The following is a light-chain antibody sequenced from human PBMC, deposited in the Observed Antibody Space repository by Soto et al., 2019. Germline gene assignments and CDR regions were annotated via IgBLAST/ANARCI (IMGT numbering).Light chain of an antibody. Sequence: EIVLTQSPATLSLSPGERATLSCRASQSVSIDLAWYQQTPGQAPRLLIYDASNRATGIPARFSGSGSGTDFTLTISSLEPEDFAVYYCQQRSNWLITFGQGTRLEIK. J-gene: IGKJ5*01. CDR3: QQRSNWLIT. CDR1: QSVSID. CDR2: DAS. V-gene: IGKV3-11*01.